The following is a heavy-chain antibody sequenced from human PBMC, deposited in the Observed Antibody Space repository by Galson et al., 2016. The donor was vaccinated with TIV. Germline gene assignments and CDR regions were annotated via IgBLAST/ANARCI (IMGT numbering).Heavy chain of an antibody. CDR3: ARATPSVFGIIMTLDY. Sequence: CAISGDSVSSDSAAWNWIRQSPSRGLQWLGRIYHRSRWYIDCAPSVRGRMIITPDTSKNQFSLQLNSVAPEDTAVYYCARATPSVFGIIMTLDYWGQGTLVTVSS. CDR1: GDSVSSDSAA. D-gene: IGHD3-3*01. V-gene: IGHV6-1*01. CDR2: IYHRSRWYI. J-gene: IGHJ4*02.